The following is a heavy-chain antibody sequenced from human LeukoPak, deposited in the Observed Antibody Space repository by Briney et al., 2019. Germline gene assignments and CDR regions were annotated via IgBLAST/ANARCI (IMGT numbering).Heavy chain of an antibody. CDR3: ARRYCRGSSCYSGFEY. Sequence: SETLSLTCTVSGVPISNYYWSWIRQPPGKGLEWIGYIYYSGSTNYNPSLKSRVPMSVETSKNQFSLKVISVTAADTAVYYCARRYCRGSSCYSGFEYWGQGTLVTVSS. V-gene: IGHV4-59*08. CDR2: IYYSGST. D-gene: IGHD2-2*02. J-gene: IGHJ4*02. CDR1: GVPISNYY.